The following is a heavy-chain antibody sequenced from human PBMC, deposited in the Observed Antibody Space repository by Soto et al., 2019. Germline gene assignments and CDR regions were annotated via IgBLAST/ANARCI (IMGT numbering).Heavy chain of an antibody. CDR1: GYTFTSYG. CDR2: ISAYNGNK. Sequence: ASVKVSCKASGYTFTSYGISWVRQAPGQGLEWMGWISAYNGNKNYAQKLQGRVTMTTDTSTSTAYMELRSLRSDDTAVYYCAREDLSWFGGPYPELGDYWGQGTLVTVSA. J-gene: IGHJ4*02. CDR3: AREDLSWFGGPYPELGDY. V-gene: IGHV1-18*01. D-gene: IGHD3-10*01.